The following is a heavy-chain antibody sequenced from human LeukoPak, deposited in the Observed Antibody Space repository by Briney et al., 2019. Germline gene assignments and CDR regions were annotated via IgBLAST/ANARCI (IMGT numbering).Heavy chain of an antibody. CDR1: GNSFSCYW. CDR2: NYNGDSDT. J-gene: IGHJ4*02. D-gene: IGHD3-10*01. CDR3: ARRGGGGYYYGSGSYLFDY. Sequence: GESLKTSCKGSGNSFSCYWLGLGRQMPGKGLGWGGINYNGDSDTRYSPAFQGQVTISADESISTAYLQWSSLKASDTAMYYCARRGGGGYYYGSGSYLFDYWGQGTLVTVSS. V-gene: IGHV5-51*01.